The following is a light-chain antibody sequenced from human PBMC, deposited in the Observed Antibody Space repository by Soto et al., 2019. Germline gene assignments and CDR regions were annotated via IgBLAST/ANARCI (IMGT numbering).Light chain of an antibody. CDR2: LGS. V-gene: IGKV2-28*01. CDR3: MQALQTPGIT. CDR1: QSLLHSNGYNY. Sequence: DIVMTQSPLSLPVTPGEPASISCRSSQSLLHSNGYNYLDWYLQKPGQSPQLLIYLGSNRASGVPYRFSGSGSGTDFTLKISRVEAEDVGVYYCMQALQTPGITFGPGTKVDIK. J-gene: IGKJ3*01.